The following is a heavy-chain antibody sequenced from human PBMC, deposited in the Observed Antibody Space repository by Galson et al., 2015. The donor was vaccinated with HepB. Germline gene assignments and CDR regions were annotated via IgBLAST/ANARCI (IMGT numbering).Heavy chain of an antibody. CDR2: IDAAGLST. V-gene: IGHV3-74*01. CDR1: GFTLRSHW. CDR3: ARESNWGLFDY. D-gene: IGHD3-16*01. J-gene: IGHJ4*02. Sequence: SLRLSCAASGFTLRSHWMHWVRQAPGKGLLWVARIDAAGLSTAYADSVKGRFTIARDNAKNTLYLQMDDLRVEDTAFYYCARESNWGLFDYWGQGTLVTVSS.